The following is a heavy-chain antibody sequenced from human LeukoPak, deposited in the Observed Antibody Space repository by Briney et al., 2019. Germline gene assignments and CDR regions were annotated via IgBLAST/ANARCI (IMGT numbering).Heavy chain of an antibody. CDR1: GFTFSSYG. Sequence: GGSLRLSCAASGFTFSSYGMHWVRQAPGKGLEWVAVISYDGSNKYYADSVKGRFTISRDNSKNTLYLQMNSLRAEDTAVYYCARDELLWVGYYYMDVWGKGTTVTVSS. D-gene: IGHD3-10*01. CDR3: ARDELLWVGYYYMDV. V-gene: IGHV3-30*03. J-gene: IGHJ6*03. CDR2: ISYDGSNK.